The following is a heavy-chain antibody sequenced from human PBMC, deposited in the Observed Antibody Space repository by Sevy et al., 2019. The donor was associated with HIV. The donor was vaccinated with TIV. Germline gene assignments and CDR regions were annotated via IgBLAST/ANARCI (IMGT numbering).Heavy chain of an antibody. CDR2: IRPDGSET. CDR1: GLTFSTSW. J-gene: IGHJ4*02. CDR3: AKDLSPTLEMAQTHEGPDY. Sequence: GGSLRLSCAASGLTFSTSWMKWVRQAPGKGLECVANIRPDGSETYYADSVRGRFTISRDNARDSVFLQMNSLRVEDTAVYYCAKDLSPTLEMAQTHEGPDYWGQGTLVTVSS. V-gene: IGHV3-7*03.